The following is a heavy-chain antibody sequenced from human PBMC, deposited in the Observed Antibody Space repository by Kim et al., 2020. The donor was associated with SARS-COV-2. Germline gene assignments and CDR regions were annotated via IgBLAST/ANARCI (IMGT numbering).Heavy chain of an antibody. D-gene: IGHD6-19*01. CDR1: GFTFSSYD. CDR3: ARGLSSSGWSLQKYYYYGMDV. CDR2: IGTAGDT. Sequence: GGSLRLSCAASGFTFSSYDMHWVRQATGKGLEWVSAIGTAGDTYYPGSVKGRFTISRENAKNSLYLQMNSLRAGDTAVYYCARGLSSSGWSLQKYYYYGMDVWGQGTTVTVSS. J-gene: IGHJ6*02. V-gene: IGHV3-13*04.